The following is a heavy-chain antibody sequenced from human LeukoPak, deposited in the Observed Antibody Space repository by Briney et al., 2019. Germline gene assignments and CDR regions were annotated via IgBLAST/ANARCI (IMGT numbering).Heavy chain of an antibody. Sequence: GGSLRLSWAASGFTFSSYWMHWVRQGPGKGLVWVSRINSDGSSTRNADSVKGRFTISRDNAKNTLYLQMNSLRADDTAVYYCARGLAYCGGDCYNSLDYWGQGTLVTVSS. CDR1: GFTFSSYW. V-gene: IGHV3-74*01. CDR2: INSDGSST. J-gene: IGHJ4*02. D-gene: IGHD2-21*02. CDR3: ARGLAYCGGDCYNSLDY.